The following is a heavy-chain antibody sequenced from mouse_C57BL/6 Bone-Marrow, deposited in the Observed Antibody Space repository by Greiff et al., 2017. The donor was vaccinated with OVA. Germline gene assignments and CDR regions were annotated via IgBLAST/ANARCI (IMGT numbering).Heavy chain of an antibody. V-gene: IGHV1-61*01. CDR1: GYTFTSYW. Sequence: QVQLQQPGAELVRPGSSVKLSCKASGYTFTSYWMDWVKQRPGQGLEWIGNIYPSDSETHYNQKFKDKATLTVDKSSSTAYMQLSSLTSEDSAVYYCARCGVATGYFDYWGQGTTLTVSS. J-gene: IGHJ2*01. CDR2: IYPSDSET. D-gene: IGHD1-1*02. CDR3: ARCGVATGYFDY.